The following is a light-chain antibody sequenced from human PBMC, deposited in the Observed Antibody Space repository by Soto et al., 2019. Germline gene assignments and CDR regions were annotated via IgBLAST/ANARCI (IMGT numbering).Light chain of an antibody. CDR3: LQGYNYPWT. Sequence: AIQMTQSPSSLSASVGDRVTITCRASQGIGNDLGWYQQKPGKAPKFLIYAASSLQSGVPSRFSGSGSGTDLTLTISSQQPEDFATYYCLQGYNYPWTFGQGTKLEIK. CDR1: QGIGND. J-gene: IGKJ1*01. CDR2: AAS. V-gene: IGKV1-6*01.